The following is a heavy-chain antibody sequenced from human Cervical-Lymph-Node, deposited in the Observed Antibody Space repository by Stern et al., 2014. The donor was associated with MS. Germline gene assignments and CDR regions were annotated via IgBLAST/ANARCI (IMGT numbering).Heavy chain of an antibody. CDR2: INAGNGNT. D-gene: IGHD3-22*01. V-gene: IGHV1-3*01. J-gene: IGHJ4*02. CDR3: ARDRQWLFLDY. CDR1: GYTFTSYA. Sequence: QMQLVQSGAEVKKPGASVKVSCKASGYTFTSYAMHWVRQAPGQRLEWMGWINAGNGNTKYSQKFQGRVTITRDTSASTAYMELSSLRSEDTAVYYCARDRQWLFLDYWGQGTLVTVSS.